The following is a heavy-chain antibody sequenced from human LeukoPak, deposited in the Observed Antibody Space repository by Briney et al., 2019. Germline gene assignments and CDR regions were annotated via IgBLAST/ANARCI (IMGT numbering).Heavy chain of an antibody. CDR3: ARRYFDS. CDR2: IKQDGSEI. V-gene: IGHV3-7*01. CDR1: GFTFSDYW. Sequence: GGSLRLSCAASGFTFSDYWMSWVRQAPGKGLEWVANIKQDGSEIYYVASVKGRFTISRDNAKNSLYLQMNSLRAEDTAVYYCARRYFDSWGQGTLVTVSS. J-gene: IGHJ4*02.